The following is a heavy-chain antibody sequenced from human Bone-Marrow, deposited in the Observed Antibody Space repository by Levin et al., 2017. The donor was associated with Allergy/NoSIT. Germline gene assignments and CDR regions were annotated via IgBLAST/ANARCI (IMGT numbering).Heavy chain of an antibody. J-gene: IGHJ2*01. V-gene: IGHV3-9*01. D-gene: IGHD6-13*01. Sequence: PGGSLRLSCAGSGFTFGDYAMHWVRQAPGKGLEWVSSISWNSGSIGYADSVKGRFIISRDNAKNSLYLQMNSLRTEDTALYYCAKNGEAYSTWKSIHWYFALWGRGTLVTVSS. CDR3: AKNGEAYSTWKSIHWYFAL. CDR2: ISWNSGSI. CDR1: GFTFGDYA.